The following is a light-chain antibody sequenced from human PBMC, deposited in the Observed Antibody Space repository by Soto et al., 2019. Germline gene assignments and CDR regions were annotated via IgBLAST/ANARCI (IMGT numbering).Light chain of an antibody. CDR2: GAS. J-gene: IGKJ3*01. CDR3: QQYGSSPFT. V-gene: IGKV3-20*01. Sequence: EIVLTQSPGTLALSPGERATLSCRAIQSVNSNYLTWYQQKRGQAPRLLIHGASSRATGIPDRFSGSGSGTDFTLTISRLETEDFAVYYCQQYGSSPFTFGPGTKVRIK. CDR1: QSVNSNY.